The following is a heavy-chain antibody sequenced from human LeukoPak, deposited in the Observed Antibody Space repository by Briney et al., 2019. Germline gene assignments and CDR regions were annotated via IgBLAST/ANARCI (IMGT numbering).Heavy chain of an antibody. J-gene: IGHJ4*02. Sequence: PGGSLRLPCAASGFTFSSYWMHWVRQAPGKGLVWVSRINSDGSSTSYADSVKGRFTIPRDNAKNTLYLQMNSLRAEDTAVYYCAREPAVHDYFDYWGQGTLVTVSS. D-gene: IGHD3-10*02. V-gene: IGHV3-74*01. CDR3: AREPAVHDYFDY. CDR1: GFTFSSYW. CDR2: INSDGSST.